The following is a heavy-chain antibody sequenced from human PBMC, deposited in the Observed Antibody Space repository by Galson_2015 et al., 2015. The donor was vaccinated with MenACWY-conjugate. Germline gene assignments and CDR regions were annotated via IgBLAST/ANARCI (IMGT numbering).Heavy chain of an antibody. CDR3: ATEAVVVAAMDY. CDR1: GYTLTELS. D-gene: IGHD2-15*01. Sequence: AVKVSCKVSGYTLTELSMHWVRQAPGQGLEWMGGFDPEDGETIYAQKFQGRVTMTEDTSTDTAYMELSSLRSEDTAVYYCATEAVVVAAMDYWGQGTLVTVSS. J-gene: IGHJ4*02. V-gene: IGHV1-24*01. CDR2: FDPEDGET.